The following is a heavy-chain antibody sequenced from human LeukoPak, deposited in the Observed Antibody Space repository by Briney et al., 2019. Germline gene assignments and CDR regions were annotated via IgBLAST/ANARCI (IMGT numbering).Heavy chain of an antibody. V-gene: IGHV1-69*13. D-gene: IGHD2-2*01. J-gene: IGHJ3*02. Sequence: ASVKVSYKASGGTFSSYAISWVRQAPGQGLEWMGGIIPIFGTANYAQKFQGRGTITADESTSTAYMELSSLRSEDTAVYYCARAPLYQLLSSNMAFDIWGQGTMVTVSS. CDR1: GGTFSSYA. CDR3: ARAPLYQLLSSNMAFDI. CDR2: IIPIFGTA.